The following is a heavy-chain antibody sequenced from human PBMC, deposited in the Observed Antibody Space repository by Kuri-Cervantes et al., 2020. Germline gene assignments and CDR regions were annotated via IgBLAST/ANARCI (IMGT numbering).Heavy chain of an antibody. CDR3: TSDPRINRFFDL. V-gene: IGHV3-30-3*01. Sequence: GESLKISCAASGFTFSSYAMHWVRQAPGKGLEWVAVISYDGSNKYYADSVKGRFTISRDNSKNTLYLQMNSLQVEDTAVYYCTSDPRINRFFDLWGRGSLVTVSS. J-gene: IGHJ2*01. CDR2: ISYDGSNK. CDR1: GFTFSSYA. D-gene: IGHD3-16*01.